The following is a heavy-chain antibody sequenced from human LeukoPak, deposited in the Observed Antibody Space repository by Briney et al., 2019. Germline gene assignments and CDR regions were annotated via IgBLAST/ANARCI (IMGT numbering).Heavy chain of an antibody. D-gene: IGHD2-15*01. CDR1: GGSISSYY. Sequence: SETLSLTCTVSGGSISSYYWSWIRQPPGKGLEWIGYIYYSGSTNYNPSLKSRVTISVDTSKNQFSVKLSSVTAADTAVYYCARVGGCSGGSCWYYYMDVWGKGTTVTISS. V-gene: IGHV4-59*01. CDR3: ARVGGCSGGSCWYYYMDV. CDR2: IYYSGST. J-gene: IGHJ6*03.